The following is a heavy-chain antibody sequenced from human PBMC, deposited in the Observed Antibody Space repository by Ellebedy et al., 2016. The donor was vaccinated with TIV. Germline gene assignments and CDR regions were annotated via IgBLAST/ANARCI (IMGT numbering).Heavy chain of an antibody. Sequence: GESLKISCATSGFAFSSYAMCWVRQAPGKGPEWVSYISSGSSIIYYADSVKGRFTISRDDAKNSLYLQMDSLRDEDTAVYYCVRDELYSSTWYHYFDYWGQGTLVTVST. J-gene: IGHJ4*02. CDR2: ISSGSSII. CDR1: GFAFSSYA. CDR3: VRDELYSSTWYHYFDY. V-gene: IGHV3-48*02. D-gene: IGHD6-13*01.